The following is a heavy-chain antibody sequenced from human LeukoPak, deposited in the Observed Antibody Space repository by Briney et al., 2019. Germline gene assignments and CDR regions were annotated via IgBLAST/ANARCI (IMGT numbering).Heavy chain of an antibody. J-gene: IGHJ4*02. Sequence: GASVKVSCKASGYTFTSYAMNWVRQAPGQGLEWMGWINTNSGSSIYAQDFTGRFVFSLDTSVTTAYLQINSLEADDSAVYYCMRESYWGQGTQVTVSS. V-gene: IGHV7-4-1*02. CDR1: GYTFTSYA. CDR2: INTNSGSS. CDR3: MRESY.